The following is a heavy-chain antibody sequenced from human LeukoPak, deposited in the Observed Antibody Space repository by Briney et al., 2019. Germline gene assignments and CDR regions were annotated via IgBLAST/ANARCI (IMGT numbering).Heavy chain of an antibody. Sequence: GGSLRLSCAASGFTFDDYAMHWVRQAPGKGLEWVSGISWNSGSIGYADSVKGRFTISRDNAKNSLYLQMNSLRAEDTALYYCAKDIGPFVLTGYYKQGGVDYWGQGTLVTVSS. J-gene: IGHJ4*02. CDR2: ISWNSGSI. D-gene: IGHD3-9*01. CDR1: GFTFDDYA. CDR3: AKDIGPFVLTGYYKQGGVDY. V-gene: IGHV3-9*01.